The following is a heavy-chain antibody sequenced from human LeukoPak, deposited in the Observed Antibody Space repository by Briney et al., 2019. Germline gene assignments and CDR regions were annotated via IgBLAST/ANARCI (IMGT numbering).Heavy chain of an antibody. Sequence: SQTLSLTCTVSGGSISSGDYYWSWIRQPPGKGLEWIGYIYYSGSTYYNPSLKSRVTISVDTFKNQFSLKLSSVTAADTAVYYCARDASPYYYCGMDVWGQGTTVTVSS. J-gene: IGHJ6*02. CDR3: ARDASPYYYCGMDV. CDR2: IYYSGST. V-gene: IGHV4-30-4*01. CDR1: GGSISSGDYY.